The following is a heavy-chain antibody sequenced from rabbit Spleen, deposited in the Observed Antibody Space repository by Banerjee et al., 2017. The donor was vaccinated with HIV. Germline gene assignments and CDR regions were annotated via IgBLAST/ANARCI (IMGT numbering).Heavy chain of an antibody. CDR2: IYGGSSGSS. CDR3: ARGVYDDYDTYYFDL. J-gene: IGHJ4*01. D-gene: IGHD2-1*01. Sequence: QSLEESGGDLVKPGASLTLTCTASGVSFSTNYWPCCVRQAPGKGLEWIACIYGGSSGSSYYESWATGRFTISRTSSTTVTLQMTSLTAADTATYFCARGVYDDYDTYYFDLWGPGTLVTVS. V-gene: IGHV1S40*01. CDR1: GVSFSTNYW.